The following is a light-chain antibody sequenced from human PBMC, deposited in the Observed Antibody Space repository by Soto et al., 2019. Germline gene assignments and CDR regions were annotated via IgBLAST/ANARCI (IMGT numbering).Light chain of an antibody. CDR1: QSVKSS. CDR3: KHYNQGPPFT. CDR2: GAS. V-gene: IGKV3-15*01. J-gene: IGKJ3*01. Sequence: EIVMTQSPATLSVSPGERATLSCRASQSVKSSLAWYQHKPGQVPRLLIYGASTRATGVPVRFSGSGSGTDFTLTISSLQAEDVAVYYGKHYNQGPPFTFGPGTKVDIK.